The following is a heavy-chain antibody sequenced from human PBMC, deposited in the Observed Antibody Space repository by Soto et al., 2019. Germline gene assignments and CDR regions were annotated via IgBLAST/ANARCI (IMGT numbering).Heavy chain of an antibody. D-gene: IGHD3-10*01. J-gene: IGHJ4*02. CDR1: GGTFSSDS. Sequence: GASVKVSCKASGGTFSSDSFSWVRQAPGQGLEWMGGIIPMFDTPIYAQKFQDRVTITADESTSTAYMQMSSLRSGDTAVYYCARSGGLDGDLNYWGQGSRVTVS. CDR2: IIPMFDTP. V-gene: IGHV1-69*13. CDR3: ARSGGLDGDLNY.